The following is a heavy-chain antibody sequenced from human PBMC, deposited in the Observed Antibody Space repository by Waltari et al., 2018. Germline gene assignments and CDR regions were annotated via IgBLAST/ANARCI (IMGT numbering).Heavy chain of an antibody. CDR3: ARGQPYCGDDCYFEY. J-gene: IGHJ4*02. CDR1: GGSFRGYP. Sequence: QVQLHQWGAGLLRPSETLSLTCAVYGGSFRGYPWIWIRQPPGKGLEWIGEIYHGGATDYNPSLKSRVTFSVDTSKRQFSLRLTSVTAADTAVYYCARGQPYCGDDCYFEYWGRGTRVTVSS. CDR2: IYHGGAT. D-gene: IGHD2-21*02. V-gene: IGHV4-34*01.